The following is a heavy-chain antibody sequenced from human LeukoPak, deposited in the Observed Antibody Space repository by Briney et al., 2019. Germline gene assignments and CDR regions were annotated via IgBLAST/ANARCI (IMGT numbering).Heavy chain of an antibody. V-gene: IGHV1-2*02. CDR3: ARDETRDGSFDY. Sequence: GASVKVSCKASGYTFTGYYMHCVRQAPGQGLEWMGWINPNSGGTNYAQKFQGRVTMTRDTSISTAYMELSRLRSDDTAVYYCARDETRDGSFDYWGQGTLVTVSS. D-gene: IGHD5-24*01. CDR2: INPNSGGT. CDR1: GYTFTGYY. J-gene: IGHJ4*02.